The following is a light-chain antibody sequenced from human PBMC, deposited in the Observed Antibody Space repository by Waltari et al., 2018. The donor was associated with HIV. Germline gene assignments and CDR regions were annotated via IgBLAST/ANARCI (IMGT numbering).Light chain of an antibody. Sequence: QSVLTQPPSASGTPGQRVTISLSGSSPHLGTQPVNWYQQLPGSAPKFLMYGNHVRPSGVPDRFSGSKSGTSASLAISGLRSEDEADYYCAAWDDSLNAWVFGGGTKVTVL. CDR3: AAWDDSLNAWV. V-gene: IGLV1-44*01. CDR1: SPHLGTQP. J-gene: IGLJ3*02. CDR2: GNH.